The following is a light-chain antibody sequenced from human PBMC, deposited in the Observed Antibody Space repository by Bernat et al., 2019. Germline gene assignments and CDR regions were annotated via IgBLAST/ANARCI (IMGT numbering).Light chain of an antibody. J-gene: IGLJ3*02. CDR3: QAWDSSTGV. CDR1: YLGSKY. Sequence: SYDLTQPPSMSVSPGQTARITCSGAYLGSKYTCWYQQKPGQSPVVVIYQDDKRPSGIPERFCGSHSGNTATLTISGAQAMDEAGYYCQAWDSSTGVFGGGTKLT. V-gene: IGLV3-1*01. CDR2: QDD.